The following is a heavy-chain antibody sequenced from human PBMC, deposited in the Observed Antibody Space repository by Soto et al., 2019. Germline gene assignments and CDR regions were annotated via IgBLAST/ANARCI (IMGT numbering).Heavy chain of an antibody. CDR1: GGSISSSSYY. J-gene: IGHJ6*02. V-gene: IGHV4-39*01. Sequence: SETLSLTCTVSGGSISSSSYYWGWIRQPPGKGLEWIGSIYYSGSTYYNPSLKSRVTISVDTSKNQFSLKLSSVTAADTAVYYCARHWRGIAARPDQLHPSYYYYGMDVWGQGTTVTVSS. CDR2: IYYSGST. CDR3: ARHWRGIAARPDQLHPSYYYYGMDV. D-gene: IGHD6-6*01.